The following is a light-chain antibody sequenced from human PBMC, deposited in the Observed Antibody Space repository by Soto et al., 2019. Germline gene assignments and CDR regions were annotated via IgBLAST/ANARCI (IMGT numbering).Light chain of an antibody. J-gene: IGKJ1*01. V-gene: IGKV1-5*01. CDR2: DAS. Sequence: DIQMTQSPSTLFASVGDTVTITCRASQSISGWLAWYQQNPGEAPKLLIYDASTLESGVPSRFSGSGSETQFTLTISSLQPEDFATYYCQQHYTYTWTFGQGTKGDIK. CDR3: QQHYTYTWT. CDR1: QSISGW.